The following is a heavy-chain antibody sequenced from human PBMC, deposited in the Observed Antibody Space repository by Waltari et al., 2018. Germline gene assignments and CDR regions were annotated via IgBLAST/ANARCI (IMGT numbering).Heavy chain of an antibody. CDR2: MTRVRSEI. V-gene: IGHV3-7*01. Sequence: EEQLVESGGHWVQPGGSLRLSCEASGFTFGTYWMSWVRQAPGVGRGWVSNMTRVRSEITHVNSVEGRFTISRDNAKDSLFLQMYSLRAEDTAIYQCARGSGYKYDWYFDLWGRGTRVTVSS. D-gene: IGHD3-22*01. CDR3: ARGSGYKYDWYFDL. CDR1: GFTFGTYW. J-gene: IGHJ2*01.